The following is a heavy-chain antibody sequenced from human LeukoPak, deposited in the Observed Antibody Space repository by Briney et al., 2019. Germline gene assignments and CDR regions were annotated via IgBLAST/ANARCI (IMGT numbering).Heavy chain of an antibody. Sequence: GGSLRLSCAASGFTFSNYWMHWVRQAPGKGLVWVSRIKTDGSGTSYADSVKGRFTISRDNAKNTLYLQMNSLRAEDTAVYYCTRDLRYCTSTSCYDPYFDHWGQGTLVTVSS. CDR1: GFTFSNYW. CDR2: IKTDGSGT. J-gene: IGHJ4*02. CDR3: TRDLRYCTSTSCYDPYFDH. D-gene: IGHD2-2*01. V-gene: IGHV3-74*01.